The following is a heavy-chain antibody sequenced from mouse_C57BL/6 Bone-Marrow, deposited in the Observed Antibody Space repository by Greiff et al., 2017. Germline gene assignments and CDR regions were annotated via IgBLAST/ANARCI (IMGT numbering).Heavy chain of an antibody. CDR2: IDPSDSYT. J-gene: IGHJ1*03. CDR1: GYTFTSYW. V-gene: IGHV1-59*01. CDR3: ARSDYGPYSWYFDV. D-gene: IGHD1-2*01. Sequence: VQLQQPGAELVRPGTSVQLSCKASGYTFTSYWMHWVKQRPGQGLEWIGVIDPSDSYTNYNQKFKGKATLTVDTSSSTAYMQLSSLTSEDSAVYYCARSDYGPYSWYFDVWGTGATGTV.